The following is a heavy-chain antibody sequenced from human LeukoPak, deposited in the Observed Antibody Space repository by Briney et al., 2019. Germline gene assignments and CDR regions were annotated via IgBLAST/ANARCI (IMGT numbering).Heavy chain of an antibody. V-gene: IGHV4-61*02. CDR1: GGSISSGSYY. D-gene: IGHD3-10*01. CDR3: ARYRGGVGESHFDY. CDR2: IYTSGST. Sequence: SETLSLTCTVSGGSISSGSYYWSWIRQPAGKGLEWIGRIYTSGSTNYNPPLKSRVTISVDTSKNQFSLRLTSVTAADTAVYYCARYRGGVGESHFDYWGQGTLVTVSS. J-gene: IGHJ4*02.